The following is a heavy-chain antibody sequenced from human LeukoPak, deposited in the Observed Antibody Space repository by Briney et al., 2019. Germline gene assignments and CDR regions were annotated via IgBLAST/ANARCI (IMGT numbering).Heavy chain of an antibody. CDR2: IYPGDSDT. J-gene: IGHJ5*02. V-gene: IGHV5-51*01. D-gene: IGHD6-6*01. CDR3: ARSYSSSSGWFDP. CDR1: GYSFTSYW. Sequence: RGESLKISCKGSGYSFTSYWIGWVRQLPGKGLEWMGIIYPGDSDTRYSPSFQGQVTISADKSISTAYLQWSSLKASDTAMYYCARSYSSSSGWFDPWGQGTLVTVSS.